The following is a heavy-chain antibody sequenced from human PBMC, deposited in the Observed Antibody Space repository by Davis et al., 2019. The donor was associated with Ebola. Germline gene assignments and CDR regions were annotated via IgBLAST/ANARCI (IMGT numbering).Heavy chain of an antibody. D-gene: IGHD1-26*01. CDR1: GFTVSSNY. Sequence: PAGSLRLSCAASGFTVSSNYMSWVRQAPGQGLEWVSSISTRSTNIYYADSVRGRLTISRDNAKNLLDLQMNSLRAEDTAVYYCARINSASLYGMDVWGQGTTVTVSS. CDR3: ARINSASLYGMDV. CDR2: ISTRSTNI. J-gene: IGHJ6*02. V-gene: IGHV3-21*01.